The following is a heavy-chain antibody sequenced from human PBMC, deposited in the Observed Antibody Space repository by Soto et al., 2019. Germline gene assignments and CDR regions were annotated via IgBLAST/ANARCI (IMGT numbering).Heavy chain of an antibody. Sequence: VASVKVSCKXSGDNFKKNVFTWVRQAPGQGLEWMGGTIPALGKTHYIEKFQGRVTITVDDATRTVYMEVRDLTSEDTVIYYCARGPFRPSAMDVWGQGTTVTV. CDR2: TIPALGKT. V-gene: IGHV1-69*10. J-gene: IGHJ6*02. CDR1: GDNFKKNV. CDR3: ARGPFRPSAMDV. D-gene: IGHD3-10*01.